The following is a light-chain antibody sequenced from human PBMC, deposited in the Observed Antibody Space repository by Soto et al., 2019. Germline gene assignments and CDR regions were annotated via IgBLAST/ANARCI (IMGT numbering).Light chain of an antibody. J-gene: IGKJ4*01. CDR3: QQYNNWPRAT. V-gene: IGKV3-15*01. Sequence: TQSPATLSVSPGETATLSCRASQSISSNLAWYQQKPGQAPRLLMFRTSSRATGFPARFSGSGSGTEFNLTISSLQSEDFGVYYCQQYNNWPRATFGGGTKVDIK. CDR2: RTS. CDR1: QSISSN.